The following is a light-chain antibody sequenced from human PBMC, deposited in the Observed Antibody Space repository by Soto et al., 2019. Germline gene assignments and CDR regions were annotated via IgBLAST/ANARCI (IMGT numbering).Light chain of an antibody. CDR3: QQSYSTPWT. Sequence: DIQMTQSPSSLSASVGDRVTITCRASQSISTYLNWYQQKPRKAPSLLIYAASSLQSGVPSRFSGSGSGTDFTLTISNLQPEDFATYYCQQSYSTPWTFGQGTKVEI. CDR1: QSISTY. J-gene: IGKJ1*01. V-gene: IGKV1-39*01. CDR2: AAS.